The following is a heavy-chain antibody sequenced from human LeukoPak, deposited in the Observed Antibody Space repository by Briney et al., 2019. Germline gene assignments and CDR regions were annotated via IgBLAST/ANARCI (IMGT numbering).Heavy chain of an antibody. CDR3: ATVNYYDSSGYYYPYNYYFDY. CDR2: ISGSGDTT. Sequence: GGSLTLSCEASGITFNNYAMSWLRQAPGKGLEWVSSISGSGDTTNYADCVKGRFTISRDNSKNTLYLQMNSLRAEDTAVYYCATVNYYDSSGYYYPYNYYFDYWGQGTLVTVSS. V-gene: IGHV3-23*01. CDR1: GITFNNYA. D-gene: IGHD3-22*01. J-gene: IGHJ4*02.